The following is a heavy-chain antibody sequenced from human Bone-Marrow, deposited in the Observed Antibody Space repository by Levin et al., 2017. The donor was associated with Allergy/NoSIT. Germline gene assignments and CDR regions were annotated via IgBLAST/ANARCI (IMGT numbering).Heavy chain of an antibody. D-gene: IGHD1-1*01. V-gene: IGHV4-31*03. CDR2: VSYRGST. Sequence: SQTLSLTCTVSGGSIRSAGYHWTWIRQYPGKGLEWNGYVSYRGSTYFNPSLKSRLAMSIDTSEQHFSLNLTSVSAADTAIYYCANLDGYYVDYWGQGALVTVSS. J-gene: IGHJ4*02. CDR3: ANLDGYYVDY. CDR1: GGSIRSAGYH.